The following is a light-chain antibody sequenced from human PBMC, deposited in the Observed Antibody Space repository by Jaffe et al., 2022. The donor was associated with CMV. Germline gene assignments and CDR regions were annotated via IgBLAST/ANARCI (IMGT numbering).Light chain of an antibody. CDR3: QQYGSSLPWA. CDR1: QSVSSAY. V-gene: IGKV3-20*01. J-gene: IGKJ1*01. Sequence: EIVLTQSPGTLSLSPGERATLSCRANQSVSSAYLAWYQHKPGQAPRLLIYGASSRATGIPDRFSGRGSGTDFTLTISRLEPEDFAVYYCQQYGSSLPWAFGQGTKVEVK. CDR2: GAS.